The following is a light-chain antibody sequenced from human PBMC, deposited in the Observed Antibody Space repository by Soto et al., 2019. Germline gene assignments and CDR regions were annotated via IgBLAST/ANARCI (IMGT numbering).Light chain of an antibody. CDR1: QSVSRTY. Sequence: IVLPQSPGTLSLSPGERATLSCMASQSVSRTYLAWYQQKPVQAPRLLIYATSSRATGIPDRFSGSGSGTDFTLTISRLEPEDFAVYYCQQYGRSGTFGQGTKVDIK. CDR3: QQYGRSGT. V-gene: IGKV3-20*01. CDR2: ATS. J-gene: IGKJ1*01.